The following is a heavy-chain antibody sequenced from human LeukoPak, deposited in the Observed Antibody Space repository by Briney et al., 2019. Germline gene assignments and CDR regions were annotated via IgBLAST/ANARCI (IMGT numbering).Heavy chain of an antibody. D-gene: IGHD4-11*01. V-gene: IGHV3-33*01. CDR1: GFTFNHYG. Sequence: GGSLRLSCAATGFTFNHYGMHWVRQAPGKGLEWVAVIWSDETNTYYSDSVKGRFTISRVDSEKTVYLQMKSLRPDDSGVYYCARDAQRGFDYSNSLQYWGQGAPVTVST. CDR2: IWSDETNT. CDR3: ARDAQRGFDYSNSLQY. J-gene: IGHJ4*02.